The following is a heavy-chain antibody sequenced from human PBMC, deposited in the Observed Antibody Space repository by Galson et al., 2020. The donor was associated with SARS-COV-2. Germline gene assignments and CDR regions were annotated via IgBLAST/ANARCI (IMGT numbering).Heavy chain of an antibody. Sequence: SETLSLTCTVSGGSISSGGYYWSWIRQHPGKGLEWIGYIYYSGSTYYNPSLKSRVTISVDTSKNQFSLKLSSVTAADTAVYYCARASITMIVVVNWFDPWGQGTLVTVYS. CDR2: IYYSGST. CDR1: GGSISSGGYY. V-gene: IGHV4-31*03. J-gene: IGHJ5*02. CDR3: ARASITMIVVVNWFDP. D-gene: IGHD3-22*01.